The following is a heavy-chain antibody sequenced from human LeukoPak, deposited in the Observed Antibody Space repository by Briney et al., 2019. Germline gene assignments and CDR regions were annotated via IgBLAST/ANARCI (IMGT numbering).Heavy chain of an antibody. V-gene: IGHV4-59*01. Sequence: PSETLSLTCTVSGGSISSYYWSWLRQPPGKGLEWIGCIYYSGSTNYNPSLKSRVTISVDTSKNQFSLKLSSVTAADTAVYYCARDGYYYDSSGYRNWGQGTLVTVSS. CDR3: ARDGYYYDSSGYRN. J-gene: IGHJ4*02. CDR1: GGSISSYY. D-gene: IGHD3-22*01. CDR2: IYYSGST.